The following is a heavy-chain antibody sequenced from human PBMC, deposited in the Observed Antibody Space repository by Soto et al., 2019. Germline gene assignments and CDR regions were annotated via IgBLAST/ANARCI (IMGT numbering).Heavy chain of an antibody. Sequence: TLSLTCTVPVGSNSNGNYYWSWSLQLPGKGREWIGNICYIGTTSYNPSLKSRVTMSIDTSKNQFSLKLRSVVAADTAMYYCAKNETTRPWFAPWGQGTLVTVSS. CDR3: AKNETTRPWFAP. D-gene: IGHD1-1*01. V-gene: IGHV4-31*03. CDR2: ICYIGTT. CDR1: VGSNSNGNYY. J-gene: IGHJ5*02.